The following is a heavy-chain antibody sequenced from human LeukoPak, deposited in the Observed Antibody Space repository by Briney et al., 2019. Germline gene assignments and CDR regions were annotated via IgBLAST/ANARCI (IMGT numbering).Heavy chain of an antibody. CDR1: GFTFDDYG. J-gene: IGHJ4*02. D-gene: IGHD3-3*01. CDR3: ARTGGGDFWSGYCY. V-gene: IGHV3-20*04. Sequence: PGGSLRLSCAASGFTFDDYGMSWVRHAPGKGLEWVSGINWNGGSTGYADSVKGRFTISRDNAKNSLYLQMNSLRAEDTALYYCARTGGGDFWSGYCYWGQGTLVTVSS. CDR2: INWNGGST.